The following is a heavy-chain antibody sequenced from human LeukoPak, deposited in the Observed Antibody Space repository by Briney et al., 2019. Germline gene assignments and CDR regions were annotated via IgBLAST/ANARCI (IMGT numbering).Heavy chain of an antibody. CDR3: AREGGGDY. CDR1: GFTFSSYA. CDR2: ISYDGSNK. V-gene: IGHV3-30*01. D-gene: IGHD3-16*01. Sequence: GGSLRLSCAASGFTFSSYAMHWVRQAPGKGLEWVAVISYDGSNKYYADYVKGRFTISRDNSKNTLYLQMNSLRAEDTAVYYCAREGGGDYWGQGTLVTVSS. J-gene: IGHJ4*02.